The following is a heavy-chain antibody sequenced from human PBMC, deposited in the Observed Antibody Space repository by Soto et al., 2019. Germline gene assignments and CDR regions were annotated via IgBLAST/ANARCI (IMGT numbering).Heavy chain of an antibody. CDR1: GFTFSSYS. J-gene: IGHJ4*02. CDR3: AKSYTVVTRGVINY. Sequence: EVQLVESGGGLVKPGGSLRLSCAASGFTFSSYSMNWVRQAPGKGLEWVSAISGSGGSTYYADSVKGRFTISRDNSKNTLYLQMNSLRAEDTAVYYCAKSYTVVTRGVINYWGQGTLVTVSS. D-gene: IGHD2-15*01. V-gene: IGHV3-23*04. CDR2: ISGSGGST.